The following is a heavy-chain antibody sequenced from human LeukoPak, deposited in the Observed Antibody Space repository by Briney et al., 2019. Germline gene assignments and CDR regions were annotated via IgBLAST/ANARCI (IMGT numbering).Heavy chain of an antibody. CDR3: ASQRDRYYDFWSGSEAVGAFDI. J-gene: IGHJ3*02. CDR2: IYYSGST. Sequence: PSETLSLTCAVYGGSFSGYYWGWIRQPPGKGLEWIGSIYYSGSTYYNPSLKSRVTISVDTSKNQFSLKLSSVTAADTAVYYCASQRDRYYDFWSGSEAVGAFDIWGQGTMVTVSS. CDR1: GGSFSGYY. D-gene: IGHD3-3*01. V-gene: IGHV4-39*01.